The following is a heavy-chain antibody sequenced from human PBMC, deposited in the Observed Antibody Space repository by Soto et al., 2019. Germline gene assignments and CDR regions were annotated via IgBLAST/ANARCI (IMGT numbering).Heavy chain of an antibody. Sequence: EVQLVESGGGLGKPGGSLRLSCAASGFTFSNAWMSWVRQDPGKGLEWVGRIKSKTDGGTTDYAAPVKGRFTISRDDSKNTLYLQMNSLNTDDTAVYYCTTRYYYDSSGYYSAEYFQHWGQGTLVTVSS. CDR2: IKSKTDGGTT. CDR1: GFTFSNAW. CDR3: TTRYYYDSSGYYSAEYFQH. D-gene: IGHD3-22*01. V-gene: IGHV3-15*01. J-gene: IGHJ1*01.